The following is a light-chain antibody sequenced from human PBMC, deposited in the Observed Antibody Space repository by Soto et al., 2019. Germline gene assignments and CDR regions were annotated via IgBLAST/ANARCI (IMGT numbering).Light chain of an antibody. J-gene: IGLJ2*01. CDR1: SSDVGFYNY. Sequence: ALTQPPSASGSPGQSVTISCTGTSSDVGFYNYVSWYQQHPGKAPKLIIFEVSKRPSGVPDRFSGSKSGNTASLTVSGLQAEDEADYYCSSYAGSNKLVFGGGTKLTVL. CDR3: SSYAGSNKLV. CDR2: EVS. V-gene: IGLV2-8*01.